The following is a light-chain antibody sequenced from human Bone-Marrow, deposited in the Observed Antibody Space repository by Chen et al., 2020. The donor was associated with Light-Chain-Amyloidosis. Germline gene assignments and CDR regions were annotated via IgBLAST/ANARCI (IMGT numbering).Light chain of an antibody. J-gene: IGKJ4*01. V-gene: IGKV3-20*01. Sequence: EIVLTQSTRTLSLSPGDRATLACRTSQSISSTYLAWYQQKPGQAPRLLIYGVSSRATGIADRFSGSGSGTDFTLTISRLEPEDFAVYYCQQYSTSPLTFGGGTKVEIK. CDR2: GVS. CDR1: QSISSTY. CDR3: QQYSTSPLT.